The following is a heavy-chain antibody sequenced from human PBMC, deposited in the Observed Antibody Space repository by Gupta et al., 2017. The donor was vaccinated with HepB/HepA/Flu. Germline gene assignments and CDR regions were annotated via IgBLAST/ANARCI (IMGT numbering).Heavy chain of an antibody. V-gene: IGHV1-69*06. D-gene: IGHD2-2*01. CDR1: GGTFRSYA. J-gene: IGHJ1*01. CDR3: ASGGLVVVPALAEYFQH. Sequence: QVQLVQAGAEVKKPGSSVKVSCKASGGTFRSYAISWVRQAPGQGLEWMGGIIPIFGTANYAQKFQGRVTITADKSTSTAYMELSSLRSEDTAVYYCASGGLVVVPALAEYFQHWGQGTLVTVSS. CDR2: IIPIFGTA.